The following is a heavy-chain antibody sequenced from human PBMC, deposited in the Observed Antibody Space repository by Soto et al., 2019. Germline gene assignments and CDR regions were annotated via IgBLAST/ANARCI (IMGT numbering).Heavy chain of an antibody. V-gene: IGHV3-49*03. J-gene: IGHJ4*02. D-gene: IGHD2-15*01. Sequence: EVQLVESGGGLVQPGRSLRLSCTASGFTFGDYSLSWFRQAPGKGLEGVGFIRTKPYGGATDYAASVKGRFTISRDDSKSIAYLQMNSLKTEDTAVYYCTRDNYCGGGNCYSVSDYWGQGTLVTVSS. CDR2: IRTKPYGGAT. CDR3: TRDNYCGGGNCYSVSDY. CDR1: GFTFGDYS.